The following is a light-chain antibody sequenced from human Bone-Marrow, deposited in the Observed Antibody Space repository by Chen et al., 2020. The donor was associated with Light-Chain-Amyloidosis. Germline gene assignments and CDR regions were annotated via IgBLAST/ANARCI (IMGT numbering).Light chain of an antibody. Sequence: SYVRTHPSSESVEPGQTATISCGGNNIGSTSVHCYQQTTGHAPLLVVYDDSDRPSGIPDRLSGSNSGNTATLTISRVESGDEADYYCQVWDRSSDRPVFGGGTKLTVL. CDR1: NIGSTS. CDR2: DDS. CDR3: QVWDRSSDRPV. J-gene: IGLJ3*02. V-gene: IGLV3-21*02.